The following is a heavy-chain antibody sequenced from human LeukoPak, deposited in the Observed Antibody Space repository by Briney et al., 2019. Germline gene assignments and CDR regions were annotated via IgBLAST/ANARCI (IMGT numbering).Heavy chain of an antibody. J-gene: IGHJ3*01. CDR3: ARVFELGMNAVDL. V-gene: IGHV4-4*02. D-gene: IGHD7-27*01. CDR1: GASITNRNW. CDR2: IYHTGIT. Sequence: ESGPTLVNPSGTMSLTCAISGASITNRNWWSWVRQPPGKGLEWIGEIYHTGITKYSPSLKGRVTISVDKSKNQFSLNVTSVTAADTAIYYCARVFELGMNAVDLWGQGTMVTVSS.